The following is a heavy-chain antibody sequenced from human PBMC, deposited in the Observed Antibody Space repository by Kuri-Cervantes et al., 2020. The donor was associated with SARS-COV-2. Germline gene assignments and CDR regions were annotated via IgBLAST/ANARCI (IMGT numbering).Heavy chain of an antibody. CDR3: ARVNYDILTGAYYYYYMDV. CDR2: ISSSGSTI. CDR1: GFTFSSYW. D-gene: IGHD3-9*01. Sequence: GESLKISCAASGFTFSSYWMSWVRQAPGKGLEWVSCISSSGSTIYYADSVKGRFTISRDNAKNSLYLQMNSLRAEDTAVYYCARVNYDILTGAYYYYYMDVWGKGTTVTVSS. V-gene: IGHV3-48*04. J-gene: IGHJ6*03.